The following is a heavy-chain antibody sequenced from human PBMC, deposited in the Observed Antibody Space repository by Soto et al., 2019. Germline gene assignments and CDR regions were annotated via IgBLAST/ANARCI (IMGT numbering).Heavy chain of an antibody. CDR1: GFTFSSYG. D-gene: IGHD5-18*01. Sequence: QVQLVESGGGVVQPGRSLRLSCAASGFTFSSYGMHWVRQAPGKGLEWVAVIWYDGSNKYYADSVKGRFTISRANSKNPLYLQMNSLRAEDTAVYYCARGRGYSGPDDYWGQGTLVTVSS. J-gene: IGHJ4*02. V-gene: IGHV3-33*01. CDR3: ARGRGYSGPDDY. CDR2: IWYDGSNK.